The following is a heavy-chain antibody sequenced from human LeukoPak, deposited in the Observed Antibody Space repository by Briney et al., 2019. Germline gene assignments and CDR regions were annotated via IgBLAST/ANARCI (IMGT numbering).Heavy chain of an antibody. CDR1: GFTFSSYW. J-gene: IGHJ4*02. Sequence: PGGSLRLSCAASGFTFSSYWMSWVRQAPGKGLEWVANIKQDGSEIYYLDSVKGRFTISRDNTKNSLYLQMNSLRAEDTAVYYCATIEAVRFHYWGQGTLVTVSS. CDR3: ATIEAVRFHY. CDR2: IKQDGSEI. D-gene: IGHD4-17*01. V-gene: IGHV3-7*01.